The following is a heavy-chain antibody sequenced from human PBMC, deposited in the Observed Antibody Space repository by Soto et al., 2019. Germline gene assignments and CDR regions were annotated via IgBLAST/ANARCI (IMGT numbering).Heavy chain of an antibody. V-gene: IGHV4-34*01. J-gene: IGHJ5*02. D-gene: IGHD3-9*01. CDR1: GGSFSGYY. CDR3: ARGVGYFDWLLPGNWFDP. CDR2: INHSGST. Sequence: QVQLQQWGAGLLKPSETLSLTCAVYGGSFSGYYWSWIRQPPGKGLEWIGEINHSGSTYYNPSLKSRVTISVDTSKNQFSLKLSSVTAADTAVYYCARGVGYFDWLLPGNWFDPWGQGTLVTVSS.